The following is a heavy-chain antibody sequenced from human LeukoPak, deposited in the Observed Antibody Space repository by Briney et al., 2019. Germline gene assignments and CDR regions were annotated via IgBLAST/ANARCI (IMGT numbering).Heavy chain of an antibody. J-gene: IGHJ4*02. V-gene: IGHV3-30*12. CDR3: ARENDYALDY. Sequence: AGGSLRLPCAASGFKFSSYGMHWVRQAPGKGLEWVAVIRYVGSDKYYADSVKGRFTISRDNSQNTMYLQMNSLRVEDTAVYYCARENDYALDYWGQGTLVTVSS. CDR1: GFKFSSYG. CDR2: IRYVGSDK. D-gene: IGHD4-17*01.